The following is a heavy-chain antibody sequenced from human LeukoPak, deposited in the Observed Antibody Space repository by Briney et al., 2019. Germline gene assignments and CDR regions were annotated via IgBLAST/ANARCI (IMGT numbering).Heavy chain of an antibody. CDR3: AKDRDHSYGFLDY. V-gene: IGHV4-34*01. CDR1: GGSFSGYY. CDR2: INHSGST. J-gene: IGHJ4*02. Sequence: SETLSLTCAVYGGSFSGYYWSWIRQPPGKGLEWIGEINHSGSTNYNPSLKSRVTISVDTSKNQFSLKLSSVTAADTAVYYCAKDRDHSYGFLDYWGQGTLVTVSS. D-gene: IGHD5-18*01.